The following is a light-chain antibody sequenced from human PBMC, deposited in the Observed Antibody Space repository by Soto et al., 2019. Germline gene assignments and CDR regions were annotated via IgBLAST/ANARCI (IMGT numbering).Light chain of an antibody. CDR1: SSDVGAYKY. CDR2: ELS. J-gene: IGLJ1*01. Sequence: QSVLTQPASVSGSPGQSVTISCTGTSSDVGAYKYVSWYQQHPGKAPKLMIYELSNRPSGVSNRFSGSKSGNTASLTISGLQADDEADYYCNSYAGDIIRFVFGTRTKVTVL. CDR3: NSYAGDIIRFV. V-gene: IGLV2-14*01.